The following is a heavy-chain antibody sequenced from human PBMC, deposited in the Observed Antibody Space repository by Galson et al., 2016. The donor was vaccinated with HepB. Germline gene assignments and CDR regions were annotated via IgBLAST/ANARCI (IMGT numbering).Heavy chain of an antibody. J-gene: IGHJ4*02. Sequence: SETLSLTCSVSGFSITSHSYWSWIRQPPGRGLEWIATIHHTGTTYYDSFLKSRFTISVDTSENQFSLKLNSVTAADTAVYFCARAKGGTPWYFDFWGQGILVTVSS. CDR1: GFSITSHSY. V-gene: IGHV4-38-2*02. CDR2: IHHTGTT. CDR3: ARAKGGTPWYFDF. D-gene: IGHD3-16*01.